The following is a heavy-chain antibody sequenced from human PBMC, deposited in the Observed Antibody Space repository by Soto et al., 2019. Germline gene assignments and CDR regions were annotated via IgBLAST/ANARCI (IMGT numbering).Heavy chain of an antibody. V-gene: IGHV1-2*04. J-gene: IGHJ4*02. D-gene: IGHD5-12*01. CDR1: GYTFTGYY. CDR2: INPNSGGT. CDR3: ARGDIVATIFFETTVNYYFDY. Sequence: ASVKVSCKASGYTFTGYYMHWVRQAPGQGLEWMGWINPNSGGTNYAQKFQGWVTMTRDTSISTAYMELSRLRSDDTAVYYCARGDIVATIFFETTVNYYFDYWGQGTLVTVSS.